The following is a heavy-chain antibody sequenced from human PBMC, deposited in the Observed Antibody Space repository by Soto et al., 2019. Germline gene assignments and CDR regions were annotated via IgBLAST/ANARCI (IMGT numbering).Heavy chain of an antibody. V-gene: IGHV4-34*01. D-gene: IGHD3-16*02. CDR1: GGSFSGYY. CDR2: INHSGST. Sequence: SETLSLTCAVYGGSFSGYYWSWIRQPPGKGLEWIGEINHSGSTNYNPSLKSRVTISVDTSKNQFSLKLSSVTAADTAVYYCARVSSIWGSYRRANYFDYWGQGTLVTVSS. CDR3: ARVSSIWGSYRRANYFDY. J-gene: IGHJ4*02.